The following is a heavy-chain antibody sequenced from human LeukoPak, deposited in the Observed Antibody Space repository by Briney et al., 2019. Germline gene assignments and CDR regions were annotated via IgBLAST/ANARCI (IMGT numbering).Heavy chain of an antibody. CDR1: GGSFSGYY. CDR3: ARRLLGSGWYAY. D-gene: IGHD6-19*01. V-gene: IGHV4-34*01. J-gene: IGHJ4*02. Sequence: SETLSLTCAVYGGSFSGYYWSWIRQPPGKGLEWVGEINHSGSTNYNPSLKSRVTISVDTSKNQLSLKLSSVTAADTAVYYCARRLLGSGWYAYWGQGTLVTVSS. CDR2: INHSGST.